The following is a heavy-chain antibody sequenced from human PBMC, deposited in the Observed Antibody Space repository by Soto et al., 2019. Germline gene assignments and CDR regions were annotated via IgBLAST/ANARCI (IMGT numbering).Heavy chain of an antibody. CDR1: GGTFSSYA. V-gene: IGHV1-69*13. J-gene: IGHJ6*02. CDR2: IIPIFGTA. Sequence: SVKVSCKASGGTFSSYAISWVRQAPGQGLEWMGGIIPIFGTANYAQKFQGRVTITADESTSTAYTELSSLSYQDTAVYYCASGRGPGEPLRYYYNGMDVWGQGTTVTVSS. D-gene: IGHD2-15*01. CDR3: ASGRGPGEPLRYYYNGMDV.